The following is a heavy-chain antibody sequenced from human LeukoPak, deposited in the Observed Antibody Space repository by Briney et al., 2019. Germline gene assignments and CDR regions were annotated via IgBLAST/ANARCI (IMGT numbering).Heavy chain of an antibody. CDR1: GGSISSSSYY. CDR2: IYYSGST. CDR3: ARGSGYCGGDCYSRAFDI. V-gene: IGHV4-61*01. J-gene: IGHJ3*02. D-gene: IGHD2-21*02. Sequence: SETLSLTCTVSGGSISSSSYYWSWIRQPPGKGLEWIGYIYYSGSTNYNPSLKSRVTISVDTSKNQFSLKLSSVTAADTAVYYCARGSGYCGGDCYSRAFDIWGQGTMVTVSS.